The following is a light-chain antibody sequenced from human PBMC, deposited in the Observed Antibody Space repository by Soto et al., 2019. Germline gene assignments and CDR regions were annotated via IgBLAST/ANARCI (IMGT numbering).Light chain of an antibody. V-gene: IGKV1D-16*01. CDR3: QQYDSDPLT. CDR2: AAS. Sequence: DIQMTQSPSSLSAAVGDRITITCRASQGIGNWVAWYQQKSGKAPKSLIYAASNLQSGVPSRFSGTRSGTNFTLTINSLQPEDFASYYCQQYDSDPLTFDGGTKVDMK. J-gene: IGKJ4*01. CDR1: QGIGNW.